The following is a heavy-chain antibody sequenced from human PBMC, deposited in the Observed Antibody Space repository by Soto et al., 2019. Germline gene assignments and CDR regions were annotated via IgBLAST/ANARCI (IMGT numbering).Heavy chain of an antibody. J-gene: IGHJ6*02. CDR3: AKGGNYGMDV. CDR2: ISSTGNTM. CDR1: GFPFSDYY. V-gene: IGHV3-11*01. Sequence: QAQLVESGGGLVKPGGSLRLSCAASGFPFSDYYMTWVRQAPGKGLEWVSYISSTGNTMYYAVSVKGRFIMSRDNAKNSLYLQMDSLRAEDTAVYYCAKGGNYGMDVWGQGTTVTVSS.